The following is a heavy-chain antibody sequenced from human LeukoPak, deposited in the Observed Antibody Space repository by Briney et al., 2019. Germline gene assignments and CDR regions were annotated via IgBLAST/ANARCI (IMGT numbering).Heavy chain of an antibody. Sequence: PGGSLRLSCAASGFTFSSYAMHWVRQAPGKGLEWVAVISYDGSNKYYADSVKGRVTISRDNSKNTLYLQMNSLRAEDTAVYYCAREIAVRTMVRGVIIYYYYGMDVWGQGTTVTVSS. CDR2: ISYDGSNK. J-gene: IGHJ6*02. V-gene: IGHV3-30*04. D-gene: IGHD3-10*01. CDR1: GFTFSSYA. CDR3: AREIAVRTMVRGVIIYYYYGMDV.